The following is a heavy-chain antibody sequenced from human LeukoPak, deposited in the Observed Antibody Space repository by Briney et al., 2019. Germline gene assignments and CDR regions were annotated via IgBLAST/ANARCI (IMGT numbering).Heavy chain of an antibody. CDR1: GFTFDDYT. V-gene: IGHV3-23*01. CDR3: AKAHGSGSYYRGSDY. J-gene: IGHJ4*02. CDR2: ISGSGGST. D-gene: IGHD3-10*01. Sequence: GGSLRLSCAASGFTFDDYTMYWVRQAPGRSLEWVSAISGSGGSTYYADSVKGRFTISRDNSKNTPYLQMNSLRAEDTAVYYCAKAHGSGSYYRGSDYWGQGTLVTVSS.